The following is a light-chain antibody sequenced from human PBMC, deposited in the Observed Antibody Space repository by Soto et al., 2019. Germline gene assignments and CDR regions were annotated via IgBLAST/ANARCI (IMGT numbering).Light chain of an antibody. CDR1: SSDVGGYNY. V-gene: IGLV2-14*01. Sequence: QSVLTQPASVSGSPGQSITISCTGTSSDVGGYNYVSWYQQHPGKAPKLMIYDVSNRPSGVSNRFSGSKSGNTASLTISGLQAEGGADYYCPSYTSSSTYVFGTGTKVTVL. J-gene: IGLJ1*01. CDR3: PSYTSSSTYV. CDR2: DVS.